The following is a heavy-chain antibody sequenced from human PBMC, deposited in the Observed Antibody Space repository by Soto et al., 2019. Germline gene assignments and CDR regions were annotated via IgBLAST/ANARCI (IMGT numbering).Heavy chain of an antibody. J-gene: IGHJ4*02. CDR3: ARVQTIQLRLGHFDS. CDR1: GGSISSAYYY. D-gene: IGHD5-18*01. V-gene: IGHV4-30-4*01. Sequence: SETLSLTCTVSGGSISSAYYYWSWIRQPPGKGLEWIGYIFYSGTTYYNPSLKSRVTISEDTSKNQFSLKLSSVTAADTAVYYCARVQTIQLRLGHFDSWGQGTLVTVAS. CDR2: IFYSGTT.